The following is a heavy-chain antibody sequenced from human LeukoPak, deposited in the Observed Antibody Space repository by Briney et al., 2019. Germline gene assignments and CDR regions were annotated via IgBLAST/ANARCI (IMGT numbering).Heavy chain of an antibody. V-gene: IGHV4-34*01. Sequence: SETLSLTCAVYGGSFSGYYWSWIRQPPGKGLEGIGEINHSGSTNYNPYLKSRVTISVDTSKNQFSLKLSSVTDADTAVYYCARESHDYGGNELWGQGTMVTVSS. J-gene: IGHJ3*01. CDR2: INHSGST. D-gene: IGHD4-23*01. CDR3: ARESHDYGGNEL. CDR1: GGSFSGYY.